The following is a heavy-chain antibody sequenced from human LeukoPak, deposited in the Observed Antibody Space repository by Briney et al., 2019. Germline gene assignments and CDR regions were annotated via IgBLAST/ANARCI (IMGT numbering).Heavy chain of an antibody. V-gene: IGHV3-NL1*01. D-gene: IGHD1-1*01. Sequence: GGSLRLSCTASGFSFRTYNLHWVRQAPGKGLEWVSVIYTDGGTYYADSVKGRFTISRDSSKNTLYLQMNSLRGEDTAVYYCARTQLDLDGFDIWGQGTTVTVSS. CDR3: ARTQLDLDGFDI. CDR2: IYTDGGT. CDR1: GFSFRTYN. J-gene: IGHJ3*02.